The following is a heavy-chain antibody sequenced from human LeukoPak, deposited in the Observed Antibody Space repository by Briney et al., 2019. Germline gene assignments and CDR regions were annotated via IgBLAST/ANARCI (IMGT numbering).Heavy chain of an antibody. Sequence: PGESLKISCKGSGYSFTNYWIGWVRQMPGKGLEWMGIIHPGDSDTRYSPSFQGQVTISADKSISTAYLQWSSLKASDTAVYYCARKVGHCSSTNCYTYSDYWGQGTLVTVSS. V-gene: IGHV5-51*01. J-gene: IGHJ4*02. CDR1: GYSFTNYW. D-gene: IGHD2-2*02. CDR2: IHPGDSDT. CDR3: ARKVGHCSSTNCYTYSDY.